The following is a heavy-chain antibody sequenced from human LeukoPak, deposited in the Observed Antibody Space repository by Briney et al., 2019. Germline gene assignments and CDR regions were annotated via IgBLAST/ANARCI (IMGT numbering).Heavy chain of an antibody. J-gene: IGHJ6*02. D-gene: IGHD1-26*01. V-gene: IGHV1-18*01. CDR1: GYTFTSYG. Sequence: GASVKVSCKASGYTFTSYGISWVRQAPGQGLEWMGWISAYNGNTNYAQKLQGRVTMTRDTSISTAYMELSRLRSDDTAVYYCAREGSPTTSYYYYGMDVWGQGTTVTVSS. CDR2: ISAYNGNT. CDR3: AREGSPTTSYYYYGMDV.